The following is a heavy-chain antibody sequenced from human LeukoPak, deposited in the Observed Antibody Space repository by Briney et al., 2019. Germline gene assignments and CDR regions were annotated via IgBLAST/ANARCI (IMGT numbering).Heavy chain of an antibody. J-gene: IGHJ4*02. CDR3: ARDPGGGDYGNPLYYFDY. D-gene: IGHD2-21*02. CDR2: ISSSGSTI. V-gene: IGHV3-11*01. Sequence: GGSLRLSCAASGFTFSDYYMSWIRQAPGKGLEWVSYISSSGSTIYYADSVKGRFTISRDNAKNSLYLQMNSLRAEDTAVHYCARDPGGGDYGNPLYYFDYWGQGTLVTVSS. CDR1: GFTFSDYY.